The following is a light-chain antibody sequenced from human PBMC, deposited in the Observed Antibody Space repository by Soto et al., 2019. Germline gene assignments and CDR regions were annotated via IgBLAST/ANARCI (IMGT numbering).Light chain of an antibody. CDR2: GSS. CDR1: QSIGGNF. J-gene: IGKJ1*01. Sequence: EIVLTQSPGTLSLSPGEGATLSCRASQSIGGNFLAWYQQRRGHAPRLLIRGSSNRATGIPDRFSGSGSRTDFTLTITRLEPEDFAVYYWQQYGGSPRTFGQGTKVDIK. CDR3: QQYGGSPRT. V-gene: IGKV3-20*01.